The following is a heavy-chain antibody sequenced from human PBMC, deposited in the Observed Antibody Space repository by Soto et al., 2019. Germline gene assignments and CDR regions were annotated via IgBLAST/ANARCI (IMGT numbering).Heavy chain of an antibody. CDR2: IYPGDSDT. J-gene: IGHJ3*02. V-gene: IGHV5-51*01. CDR3: ARSPKGIDYGDYDAFDI. Sequence: PGESLKISCKGSGYSFTSYWIGWVRQMPGKGLEWMGIIYPGDSDTRYSPSFQGQVTISADKSISTAYLQWSSLKASDTAMYYCARSPKGIDYGDYDAFDICGQGTLVTVSS. CDR1: GYSFTSYW. D-gene: IGHD4-17*01.